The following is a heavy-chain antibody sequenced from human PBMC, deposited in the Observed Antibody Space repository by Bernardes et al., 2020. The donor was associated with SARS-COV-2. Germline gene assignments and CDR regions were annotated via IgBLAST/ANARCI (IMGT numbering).Heavy chain of an antibody. Sequence: VGAQIRSCAASGFTFHNSGMHWVRQAPGKGLEWVAVIWYDGSTKYYTDSVKGRFTISRDNSKNMLYLQMNGLREEDTAIYYCARRFCTASGCSANFYGLGVWGLGTTVIVSS. CDR3: ARRFCTASGCSANFYGLGV. CDR1: GFTFHNSG. J-gene: IGHJ6*02. D-gene: IGHD2-8*02. V-gene: IGHV3-33*01. CDR2: IWYDGSTK.